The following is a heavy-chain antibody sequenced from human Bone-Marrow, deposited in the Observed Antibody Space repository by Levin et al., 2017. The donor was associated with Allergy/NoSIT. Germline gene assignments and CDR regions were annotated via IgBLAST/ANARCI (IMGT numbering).Heavy chain of an antibody. CDR2: ISTYNVNT. V-gene: IGHV1-18*01. CDR3: ARLDSVYCPNGVCYSPYSFDY. D-gene: IGHD2-8*01. J-gene: IGHJ4*02. CDR1: GYAFTAYG. Sequence: GESLKISCKASGYAFTAYGITWVRQAPGQGLEWMGWISTYNVNTHYAQKFQGRVTMTTDPSTNSAYMELRSLRSDDTAVYYCARLDSVYCPNGVCYSPYSFDYWGQGTLVTVSS.